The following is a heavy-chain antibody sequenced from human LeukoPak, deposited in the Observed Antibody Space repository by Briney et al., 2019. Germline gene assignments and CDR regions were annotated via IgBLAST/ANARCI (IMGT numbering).Heavy chain of an antibody. CDR3: ARATVTTDDALGI. Sequence: EVQLVESGGGLVQPGGSLRLSCAASGFTFSSYEMNWVRQAPGKGLEWVSYISTSSSTTHYAGSVKGRFTISRDNARNSLYLQMNSLRAEDTAVYYCARATVTTDDALGIWGQGTMVTVSS. J-gene: IGHJ3*02. CDR1: GFTFSSYE. V-gene: IGHV3-48*03. CDR2: ISTSSSTT. D-gene: IGHD4-17*01.